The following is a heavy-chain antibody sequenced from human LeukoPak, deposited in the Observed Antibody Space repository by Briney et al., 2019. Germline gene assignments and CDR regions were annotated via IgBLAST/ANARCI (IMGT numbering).Heavy chain of an antibody. CDR2: IYYSGST. D-gene: IGHD2-2*01. Sequence: SETLSLTCTLSGGSISSSDYYWSWIRQPPWKGLEWFGYIYYSGSTCYNPSLKSRVTISVDTSKNQFSLKLSSVTAADTAVYYCARVKTDTSCYDYWGQGTLVTVSS. V-gene: IGHV4-30-4*01. CDR3: ARVKTDTSCYDY. J-gene: IGHJ4*02. CDR1: GGSISSSDYY.